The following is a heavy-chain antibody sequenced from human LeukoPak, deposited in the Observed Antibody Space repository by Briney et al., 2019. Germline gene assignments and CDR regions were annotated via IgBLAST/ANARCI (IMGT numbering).Heavy chain of an antibody. CDR3: ASRYYYDSSGYRNAFDI. CDR1: GYTFTSYG. Sequence: GASVKVSCKASGYTFTSYGISWVRQAPGQGLEWMGWISAYNGNTNYAQKLQGRVTMTTDTSTSTAYMELRSLRSEDTAVYYCASRYYYDSSGYRNAFDIWGQGTMVTVSS. V-gene: IGHV1-18*01. D-gene: IGHD3-22*01. CDR2: ISAYNGNT. J-gene: IGHJ3*02.